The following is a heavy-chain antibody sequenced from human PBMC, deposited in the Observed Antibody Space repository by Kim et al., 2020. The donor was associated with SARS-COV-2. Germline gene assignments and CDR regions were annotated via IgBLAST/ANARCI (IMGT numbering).Heavy chain of an antibody. D-gene: IGHD2-8*01. CDR2: IHPDGSA. V-gene: IGHV4-34*01. J-gene: IGHJ4*02. Sequence: SETLSLTCDVYGGSFSGHHWTWIRQPPGKGLEWIGEIHPDGSANYTPSLKSRVTISLDTSNNQFSLRLTSVTAADAAVYYCARGWCETWPPAHYWGQGTVVAVSS. CDR3: ARGWCETWPPAHY. CDR1: GGSFSGHH.